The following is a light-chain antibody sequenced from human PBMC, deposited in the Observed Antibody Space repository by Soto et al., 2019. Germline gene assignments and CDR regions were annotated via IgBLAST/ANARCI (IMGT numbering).Light chain of an antibody. CDR2: AAS. CDR1: QSIGRW. CDR3: QQYESYRT. J-gene: IGKJ1*01. Sequence: DIPMTQSPSTLSAYVGDRVTITCRASQSIGRWLAWYQQKPGKAPKLLIYAASSLESGVSSRFRGSGSGTEFTLTITSLQPDDFETYYCQQYESYRTFGPGTKVEIK. V-gene: IGKV1-5*03.